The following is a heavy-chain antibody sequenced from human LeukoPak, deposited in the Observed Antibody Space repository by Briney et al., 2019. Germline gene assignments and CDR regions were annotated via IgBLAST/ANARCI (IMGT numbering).Heavy chain of an antibody. Sequence: SETLSLTCAVSGGSISNYYWTWLRQPPGKGLEWIGYTYYSGRANYNPSLKSRVSISLDTSKTEFSLRLSSVTAADTAVYYCARLQSAGTEYYYMDVWGKGTTVTVSS. D-gene: IGHD6-13*01. CDR2: TYYSGRA. CDR1: GGSISNYY. J-gene: IGHJ6*03. V-gene: IGHV4-59*08. CDR3: ARLQSAGTEYYYMDV.